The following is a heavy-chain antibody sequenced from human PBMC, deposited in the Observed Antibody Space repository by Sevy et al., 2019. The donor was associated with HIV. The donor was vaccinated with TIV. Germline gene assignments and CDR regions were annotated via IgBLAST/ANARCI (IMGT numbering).Heavy chain of an antibody. CDR2: IYYSGST. CDR3: ARDYRTAASWFDP. CDR1: GGSISSGGYY. Sequence: SETLSLTCTVSGGSISSGGYYWSWIRQHPGKGLEWIGYIYYSGSTYYHPSLKSRDTISVDTSKNQFSLKLSSVTAADTAVYYCARDYRTAASWFDPWGQGTLVNVSS. V-gene: IGHV4-31*03. D-gene: IGHD6-13*01. J-gene: IGHJ5*02.